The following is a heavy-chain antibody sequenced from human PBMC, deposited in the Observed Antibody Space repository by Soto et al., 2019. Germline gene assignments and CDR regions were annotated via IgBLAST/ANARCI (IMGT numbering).Heavy chain of an antibody. V-gene: IGHV4-31*03. D-gene: IGHD2-2*01. Sequence: PSETLSLTCTVSGGSISSGGYHWSWIRQHPGKGLEWIGYIYYSGSTYYNPSLKSRVTISVDTSKNQFSLKLSSVTAADTAVYYCARGGGSWRKTSGPLLYWFDPWGQGTLVTVS. CDR2: IYYSGST. CDR1: GGSISSGGYH. CDR3: ARGGGSWRKTSGPLLYWFDP. J-gene: IGHJ5*02.